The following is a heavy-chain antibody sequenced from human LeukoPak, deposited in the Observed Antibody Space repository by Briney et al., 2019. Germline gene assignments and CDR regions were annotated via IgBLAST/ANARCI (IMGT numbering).Heavy chain of an antibody. CDR1: GFTSSTYW. V-gene: IGHV3-23*05. CDR2: ISDYP. CDR3: TKDSQGSYDGFWYGTYGMDV. D-gene: IGHD3-16*01. Sequence: GGSLRLSCAASGFTSSTYWMSWVRQAPGKGLEWVSTISDYPHYADSVRGRFTISRDNSRKTVFLQMNSLTPEDAATYYCTKDSQGSYDGFWYGTYGMDVWGQGTTVTVSS. J-gene: IGHJ6*02.